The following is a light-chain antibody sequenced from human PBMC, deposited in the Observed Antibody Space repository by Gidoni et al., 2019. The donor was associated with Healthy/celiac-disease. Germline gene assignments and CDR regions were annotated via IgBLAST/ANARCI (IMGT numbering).Light chain of an antibody. CDR3: QQCYSTLGT. Sequence: DIQLTQSPSSLSASVGDRVTITCRASQSISSYLNWYQQKPGKAPKLLIYAASSLQSGVPSRFSGSGSGTDFTLTISSLQPEDFATYYCQQCYSTLGTFGGGTKVEIK. CDR2: AAS. CDR1: QSISSY. J-gene: IGKJ4*01. V-gene: IGKV1-39*01.